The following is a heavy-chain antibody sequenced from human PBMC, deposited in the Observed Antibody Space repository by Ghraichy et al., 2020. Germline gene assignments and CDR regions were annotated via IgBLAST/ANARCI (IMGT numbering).Heavy chain of an antibody. V-gene: IGHV3-21*01. CDR1: GFTFSSYS. D-gene: IGHD4-17*01. Sequence: GGSLRLSCAASGFTFSSYSMNWVRQAPGKGLEWVSSISSSSSYIYYADSVKGRFTISRDNAKNSLYLQMNSLRAEDTAVYYCARASTVTTVMDVWGQGTTVTVSS. CDR2: ISSSSSYI. CDR3: ARASTVTTVMDV. J-gene: IGHJ6*02.